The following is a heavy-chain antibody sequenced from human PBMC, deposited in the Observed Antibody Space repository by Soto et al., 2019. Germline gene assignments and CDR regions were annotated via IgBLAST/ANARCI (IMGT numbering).Heavy chain of an antibody. CDR3: AKGFSYSVIDY. CDR2: ISYDGSNK. D-gene: IGHD5-18*01. V-gene: IGHV3-30*18. CDR1: GFTFSTYG. J-gene: IGHJ4*02. Sequence: QVQLVESGGGGVQPGRSLRLSCAASGFTFSTYGMHWVRQAPGKGLEWVAVISYDGSNKYYADSVKGRFTISRDNSKNTLYLQMSSLRAEDTAVYYCAKGFSYSVIDYWGQGTLVTVSS.